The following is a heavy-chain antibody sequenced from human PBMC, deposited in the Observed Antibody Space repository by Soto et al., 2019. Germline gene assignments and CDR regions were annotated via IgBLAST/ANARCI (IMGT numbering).Heavy chain of an antibody. V-gene: IGHV1-69*01. Sequence: QVQLVQSGAEVKKPGSSVKVSCKASGGTFSSYAISWVRQAPGQGLEWMGGIIPIFGKANYAQKFQGRVTITADESTSTAYMELSSLRSEDTAVYYCARTSIVSISRRYYYYYGMDVWGQGTTVTVSS. CDR2: IIPIFGKA. J-gene: IGHJ6*02. CDR1: GGTFSSYA. CDR3: ARTSIVSISRRYYYYYGMDV. D-gene: IGHD3-3*02.